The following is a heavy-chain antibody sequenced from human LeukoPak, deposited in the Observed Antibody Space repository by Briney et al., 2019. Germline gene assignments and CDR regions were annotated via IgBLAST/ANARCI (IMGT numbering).Heavy chain of an antibody. Sequence: GGSLRLSWAASGFPFSGSALHWVRQASGKGLEWVGRIRTKANSYATAYAASVKGRFTVSRDDSKNTAYLQMNNLKAEDTAVYYCTRHVPNRGYANFEYWGQGTLVTVSS. CDR1: GFPFSGSA. D-gene: IGHD5-12*01. V-gene: IGHV3-73*01. J-gene: IGHJ4*02. CDR2: IRTKANSYAT. CDR3: TRHVPNRGYANFEY.